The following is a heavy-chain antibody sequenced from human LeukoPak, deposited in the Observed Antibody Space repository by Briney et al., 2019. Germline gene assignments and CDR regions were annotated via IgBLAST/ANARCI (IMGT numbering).Heavy chain of an antibody. J-gene: IGHJ5*02. Sequence: ASVKVSCKASGYTFTGYYMHWVRQAPGQGLEWMGWINPNSGGTNYAQKFQGRVTMTRGTSISTAYMELSRLRSDDTAVYYCAREGYCSGGSCHNWFDPWGQGTLVTVSS. D-gene: IGHD2-15*01. CDR2: INPNSGGT. CDR3: AREGYCSGGSCHNWFDP. CDR1: GYTFTGYY. V-gene: IGHV1-2*02.